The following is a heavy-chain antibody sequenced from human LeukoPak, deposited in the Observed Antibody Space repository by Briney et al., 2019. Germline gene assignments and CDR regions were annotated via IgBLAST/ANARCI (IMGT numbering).Heavy chain of an antibody. CDR3: ARGILGCSSTSCSNWFDP. CDR2: IYYSGST. D-gene: IGHD2-2*01. CDR1: GGSFSGYY. V-gene: IGHV4-59*01. J-gene: IGHJ5*02. Sequence: SETLSLTCAVYGGSFSGYYWSWIRQPPGKGLEWIGYIYYSGSTNYNPSLKSRVTISVDTSKNQFSLKLSSVTAADTAVYYCARGILGCSSTSCSNWFDPWGQGTLVTVSS.